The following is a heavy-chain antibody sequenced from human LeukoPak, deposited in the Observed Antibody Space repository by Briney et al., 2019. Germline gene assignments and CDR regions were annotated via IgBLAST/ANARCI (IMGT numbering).Heavy chain of an antibody. CDR1: TFTFSSYG. CDR3: ASTMYSSAWSPFDY. J-gene: IGHJ4*02. D-gene: IGHD6-19*01. V-gene: IGHV3-30*02. Sequence: GGSLRLSCAASTFTFSSYGMHWVRQAPGKGLEWVAFIQYDGNKRYYADSVKGRFTISRDNSKNTLYLQMNSLRPEDTALYYCASTMYSSAWSPFDYWGRGTLVTVSS. CDR2: IQYDGNKR.